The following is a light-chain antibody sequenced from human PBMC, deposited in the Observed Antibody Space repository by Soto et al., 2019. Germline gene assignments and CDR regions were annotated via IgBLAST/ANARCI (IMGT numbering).Light chain of an antibody. CDR1: NSDVGSFNA. J-gene: IGLJ1*01. CDR3: CSRGGISPPYV. CDR2: EVT. Sequence: TNSDVGSFNAVSWYQQDPGKAPKLIIYEVTKRPSGVSDRFSGSKSGNTASLTISGLRAEDEADYHCCSRGGISPPYVFGTGPKVTVL. V-gene: IGLV2-23*02.